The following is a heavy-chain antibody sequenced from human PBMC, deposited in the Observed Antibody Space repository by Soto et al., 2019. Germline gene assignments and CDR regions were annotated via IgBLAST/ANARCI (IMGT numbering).Heavy chain of an antibody. V-gene: IGHV4-59*08. Sequence: SEALCVRCSVSGGSISRCDWSWSRHPPGKGLEWIGYIYYIGSTNYNPSLKSRGTISVDTSKNQFSLKLSSVTAADTAVYYCARQRDAYNWGYDSWGQGTPVTVS. D-gene: IGHD1-1*01. CDR2: IYYIGST. CDR1: GGSISRCD. J-gene: IGHJ4*02. CDR3: ARQRDAYNWGYDS.